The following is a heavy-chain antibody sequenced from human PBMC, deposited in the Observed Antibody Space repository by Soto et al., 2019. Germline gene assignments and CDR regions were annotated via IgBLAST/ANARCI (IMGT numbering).Heavy chain of an antibody. V-gene: IGHV4-59*01. CDR2: IYYSGRT. Sequence: KPSETLSLTCTVSGDSISSYYCTWIRQPPGKGLEYIGYIYYSGRTYYNPSLKSRVTISVDTSKNQFSLKLSSVTAADTAVYYCARGHLGITTTGTWYDFDYWGQGTLVTVSS. CDR3: ARGHLGITTTGTWYDFDY. CDR1: GDSISSYY. J-gene: IGHJ4*02. D-gene: IGHD2-15*01.